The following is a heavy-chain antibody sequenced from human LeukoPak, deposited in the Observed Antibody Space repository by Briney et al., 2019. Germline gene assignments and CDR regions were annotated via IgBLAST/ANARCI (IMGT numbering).Heavy chain of an antibody. Sequence: GASVKVSCKASGYTFTSYYMHWVRQAPGQGLEWMGRINPNSGGTNYAQKFQGRVTMTRDTSISTAYMELSRLRSDDTAVYYCARDRGDGDGGLFDPWGQGTLVTVSS. CDR3: ARDRGDGDGGLFDP. CDR2: INPNSGGT. CDR1: GYTFTSYY. V-gene: IGHV1-2*06. D-gene: IGHD4-17*01. J-gene: IGHJ5*02.